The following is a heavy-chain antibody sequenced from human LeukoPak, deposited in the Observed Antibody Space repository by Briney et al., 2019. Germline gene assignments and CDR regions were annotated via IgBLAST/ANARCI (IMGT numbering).Heavy chain of an antibody. CDR2: LYYSGST. CDR1: GGSISSSIYY. J-gene: IGHJ4*02. V-gene: IGHV4-39*01. CDR3: ARLSPYYDILTGSSYYFDY. D-gene: IGHD3-9*01. Sequence: PSETLSLTCTVSGGSISSSIYYWGWIRQPPGKGLEWIGSLYYSGSTYYNPSLKSRVTISVDTSKKQFSLKLSSVTAADTAVYYCARLSPYYDILTGSSYYFDYWGPGNLVTVSS.